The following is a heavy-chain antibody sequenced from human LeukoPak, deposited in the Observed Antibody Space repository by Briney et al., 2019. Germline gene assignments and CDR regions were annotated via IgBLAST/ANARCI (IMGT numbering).Heavy chain of an antibody. V-gene: IGHV1-69*13. CDR3: ARDSPYSNYGGY. CDR2: IIPIFGTA. D-gene: IGHD4-11*01. J-gene: IGHJ4*02. Sequence: SVKVSCKASGGTFSSYAISWVRQAPGQGLEWMGGIIPIFGTANYAQKFQGGVTITADESTSTAYMELGSLRSEDTAVYYCARDSPYSNYGGYWGQGTLVTVSS. CDR1: GGTFSSYA.